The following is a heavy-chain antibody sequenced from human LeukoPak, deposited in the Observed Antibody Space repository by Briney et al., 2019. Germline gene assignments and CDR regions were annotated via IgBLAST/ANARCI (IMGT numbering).Heavy chain of an antibody. J-gene: IGHJ5*02. D-gene: IGHD3-10*01. CDR1: GGSISSGYY. CDR3: ARDDPYYYGSGSHYGPAVSGGRWFDP. V-gene: IGHV4-38-2*02. CDR2: IYHSGST. Sequence: SETLSLTCTVSGGSISSGYYWGWIRQPPGKGLEWIGSIYHSGSTYYNPSLKSRVTISVDTSKNQFSLKLSSVTAADTAVYYCARDDPYYYGSGSHYGPAVSGGRWFDPWGQGTLVTVSS.